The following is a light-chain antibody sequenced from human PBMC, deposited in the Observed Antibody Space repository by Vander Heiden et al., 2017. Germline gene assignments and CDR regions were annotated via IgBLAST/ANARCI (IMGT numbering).Light chain of an antibody. CDR2: KVS. CDR3: MQGTHWPPT. CDR1: QSLVYSDGNTY. V-gene: IGKV2-30*01. J-gene: IGKJ1*01. Sequence: DVVMTQSPLSLPVTLGQPASLSCRSSQSLVYSDGNTYLSWFQQRPGQSPRHLIYKVSNRDSGVPDRISGSGSGTDFTLKISRVEAEDVGVYYCMQGTHWPPTFGQGTKVEIK.